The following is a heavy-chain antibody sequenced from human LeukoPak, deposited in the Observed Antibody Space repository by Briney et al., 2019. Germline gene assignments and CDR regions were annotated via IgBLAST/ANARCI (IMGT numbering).Heavy chain of an antibody. CDR3: ARDRGIPI. D-gene: IGHD3-10*01. J-gene: IGHJ4*02. CDR2: INPNSGDT. Sequence: ASVKVSCKASGYSFTGYYMHWVRQAPGQGLEYMGWINPNSGDTNFPQKFQGRVTMTRDTSISTVYMELSRLRSDDTAVYYCARDRGIPIWGQGTLVTVSS. CDR1: GYSFTGYY. V-gene: IGHV1-2*02.